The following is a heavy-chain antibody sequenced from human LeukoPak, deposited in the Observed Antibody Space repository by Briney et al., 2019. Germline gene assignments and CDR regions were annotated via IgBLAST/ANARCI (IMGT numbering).Heavy chain of an antibody. J-gene: IGHJ4*02. V-gene: IGHV4-38-2*02. CDR1: GYSISSGYY. D-gene: IGHD1-14*01. CDR3: ARAITGSPSENDY. Sequence: SEILSLTCTVSGYSISSGYYWGWIRQPPGKGLEWIGSIYHSGSTYYNPSLKSRVTISVDTSKNQFSLKLSSVTAADTAVYYCARAITGSPSENDYWGQGTLVTVSS. CDR2: IYHSGST.